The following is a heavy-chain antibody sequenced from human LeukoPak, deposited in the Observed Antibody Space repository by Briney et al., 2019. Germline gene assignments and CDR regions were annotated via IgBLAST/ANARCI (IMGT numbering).Heavy chain of an antibody. V-gene: IGHV3-7*01. CDR1: GFTFSGHW. CDR3: VAWGNSGNS. J-gene: IGHJ3*01. D-gene: IGHD1-26*01. CDR2: MNGDGSQI. Sequence: HPGGSLSLSCAASGFTFSGHWMSWVRQAPAKGLEWVAHMNGDGSQIYYMDFVKVGFTSSRDNAKKSLDLQMNGLRAEDTAVYYCVAWGNSGNSWGQGTMVIVSS.